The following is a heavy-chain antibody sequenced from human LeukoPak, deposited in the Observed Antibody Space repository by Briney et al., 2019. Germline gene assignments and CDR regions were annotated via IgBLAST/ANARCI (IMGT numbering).Heavy chain of an antibody. J-gene: IGHJ3*02. D-gene: IGHD3-22*01. Sequence: SVKVSCKASGGTFSSYAISWVRQAPGQGLEWMGRIIPIFGTANYAQKFQGRVTITTDDSTSTAYMELSSLRSEDTAVYYCARTTEDSSGYYPNAFGIWGQGTMVTVSS. CDR3: ARTTEDSSGYYPNAFGI. V-gene: IGHV1-69*05. CDR2: IIPIFGTA. CDR1: GGTFSSYA.